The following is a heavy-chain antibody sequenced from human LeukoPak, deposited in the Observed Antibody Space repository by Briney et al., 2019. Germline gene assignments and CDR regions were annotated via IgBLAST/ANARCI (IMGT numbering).Heavy chain of an antibody. CDR1: GGTFSSYA. CDR2: IIPIFGTA. CDR3: ARGNWGWPDY. V-gene: IGHV1-69*01. J-gene: IGHJ4*02. D-gene: IGHD7-27*01. Sequence: ASVKVSCKASGGTFSSYAISWVRQAPGQGLEWMGGIIPIFGTANYAQKFQGGVTITADESTSTAYMELSSLRSEDTAVYYCARGNWGWPDYWGQGTLVTVSS.